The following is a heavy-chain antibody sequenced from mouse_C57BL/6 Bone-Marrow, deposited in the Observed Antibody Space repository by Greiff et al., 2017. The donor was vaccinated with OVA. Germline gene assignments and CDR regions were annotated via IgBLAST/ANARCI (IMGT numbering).Heavy chain of an antibody. CDR3: AKGDYGSNTGFFAY. CDR1: GFSLTSYG. V-gene: IGHV2-5*01. D-gene: IGHD1-1*01. CDR2: IWRGGST. J-gene: IGHJ3*01. Sequence: VQLVESGPGLVQPSQSLSITCTVSGFSLTSYGVHWVRQSPGKGLEWLGVIWRGGSTDYNAAFMSRLSITKDNSKSQVFFKMNRLQADDTAIYYCAKGDYGSNTGFFAYWGQGTLVTVSA.